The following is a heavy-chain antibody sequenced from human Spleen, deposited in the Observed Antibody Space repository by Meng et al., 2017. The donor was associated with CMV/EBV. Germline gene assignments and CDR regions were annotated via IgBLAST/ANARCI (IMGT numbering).Heavy chain of an antibody. D-gene: IGHD7-27*01. CDR2: VLYTGST. V-gene: IGHV4-59*01. CDR1: GGSFSGYY. CDR3: ARDWGPYNWFDP. Sequence: SETLSLTCAVYGGSFSGYYWSWIRQPPGKGLEWIGYVLYTGSTIYNSSLKSRVTISVDTSKNQFSLNLSSVTIADTAVYYCARDWGPYNWFDPWGQGTLVTVSS. J-gene: IGHJ5*02.